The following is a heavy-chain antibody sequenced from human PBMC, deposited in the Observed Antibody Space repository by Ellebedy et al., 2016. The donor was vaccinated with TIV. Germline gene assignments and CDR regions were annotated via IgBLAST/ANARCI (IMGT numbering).Heavy chain of an antibody. Sequence: GESLKISCAASGFTFSPYAMAWVRQAPGKGLEWVSGIVGSGAQKSADSVTGRFTISRDNSKNTLYLQMNSLSVEDTAIYYCARGTIIPAAPFDPWGQGTLVTVSS. CDR2: IVGSGA. J-gene: IGHJ5*02. V-gene: IGHV3-23*01. D-gene: IGHD3-3*01. CDR1: GFTFSPYA. CDR3: ARGTIIPAAPFDP.